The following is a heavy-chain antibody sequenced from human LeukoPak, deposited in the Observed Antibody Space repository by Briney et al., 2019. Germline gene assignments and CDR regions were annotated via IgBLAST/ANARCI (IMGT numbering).Heavy chain of an antibody. D-gene: IGHD2-15*01. CDR3: ASQGGLRNDF. J-gene: IGHJ4*02. CDR2: ICLDGRI. CDR1: GGSITTRDC. V-gene: IGHV4-4*02. Sequence: SGTLSLTCGVSGGSITTRDCWCWVRQPPGKGLEWIGEICLDGRIHYTASLKSRISISIDRSKAQFSLNLISVTAADTATYFCASQGGLRNDFWGQGILVTVSS.